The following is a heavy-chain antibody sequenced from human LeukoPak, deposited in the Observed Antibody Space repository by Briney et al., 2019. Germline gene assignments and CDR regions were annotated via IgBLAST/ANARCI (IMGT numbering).Heavy chain of an antibody. Sequence: ASVKVSCKASGGTFSSYAISWVRQAPGQGLEWMGGIIPIFGTANYARKFQGRVTITADKSTSTAYMELSSLRSEDTAVYYCAREYSSDKMGGPALDIWGQGTMVTVSS. CDR1: GGTFSSYA. V-gene: IGHV1-69*06. D-gene: IGHD6-19*01. CDR2: IIPIFGTA. CDR3: AREYSSDKMGGPALDI. J-gene: IGHJ3*02.